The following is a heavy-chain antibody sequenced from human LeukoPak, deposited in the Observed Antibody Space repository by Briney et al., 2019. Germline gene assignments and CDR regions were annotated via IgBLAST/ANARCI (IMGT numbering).Heavy chain of an antibody. J-gene: IGHJ4*02. CDR2: ISGSGGST. V-gene: IGHV3-23*01. CDR3: AKRETYYDFWSGYYLDH. D-gene: IGHD3-3*01. CDR1: GFTFSSYA. Sequence: GGSLRLSCAASGFTFSSYAMSWVRQAPGKGLEWVSAISGSGGSTYYADSVKGRFTISRDNSKNTLYLQMNSLRAEDTAVYYCAKRETYYDFWSGYYLDHWGQGTLVTVSS.